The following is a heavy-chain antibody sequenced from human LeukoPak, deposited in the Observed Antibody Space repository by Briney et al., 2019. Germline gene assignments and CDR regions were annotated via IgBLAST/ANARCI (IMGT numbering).Heavy chain of an antibody. CDR3: ARASSVVTKPEILDY. CDR2: IYYSGST. V-gene: IGHV4-39*07. Sequence: SETLSLTCTVSGGSISSSSYYWGWIRQPPGKGLEWIGSIYYSGSTYYNPSLKSRVTISVDTSKNQFSLKLSSVTAADTAVYYCARASSVVTKPEILDYWGQGTLVTVSS. CDR1: GGSISSSSYY. D-gene: IGHD4-23*01. J-gene: IGHJ4*02.